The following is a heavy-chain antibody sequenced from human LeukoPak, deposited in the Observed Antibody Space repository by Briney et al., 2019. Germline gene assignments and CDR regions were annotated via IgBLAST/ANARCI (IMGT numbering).Heavy chain of an antibody. J-gene: IGHJ2*01. V-gene: IGHV4-59*01. D-gene: IGHD3-16*01. CDR1: GGSISTYY. Sequence: PSETLSLTCTVSGGSISTYYWSWIRQPPGKGLEWIGYIYYSGTTTYNPSLKSRVTISVDTSKNQFSLKLSSVTAADTAVYYCARRGGLNRGYWYFDLWGRGTLVTVSS. CDR2: IYYSGTT. CDR3: ARRGGLNRGYWYFDL.